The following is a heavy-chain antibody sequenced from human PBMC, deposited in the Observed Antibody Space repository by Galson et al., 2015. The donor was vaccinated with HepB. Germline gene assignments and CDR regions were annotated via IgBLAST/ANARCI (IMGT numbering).Heavy chain of an antibody. J-gene: IGHJ6*02. D-gene: IGHD6-19*01. CDR2: IYSGGST. V-gene: IGHV3-66*01. Sequence: LRLSCAASGFTVSSNYMSWVRQAPGKGLEWVSVIYSGGSTYYADSVKGRFTISRDNSKNTLYFQMNSLRAEDTAVYYCARAILSLRIAVAGPVYGMDVWGQGTTVTVSS. CDR3: ARAILSLRIAVAGPVYGMDV. CDR1: GFTVSSNY.